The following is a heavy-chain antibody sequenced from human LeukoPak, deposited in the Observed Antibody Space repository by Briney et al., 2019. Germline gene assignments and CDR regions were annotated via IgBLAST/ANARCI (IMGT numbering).Heavy chain of an antibody. V-gene: IGHV3-23*01. CDR1: GFTFSNYA. Sequence: GGSLRLSCAASGFTFSNYAMVWVRQAPGKGLEWVSAISVSGGSTYYADSVKGRFTISRDSSKNTLYLQMNTLRAEDTALYYCAKGIKWELPFDYWGQGTLVTVSS. CDR2: ISVSGGST. CDR3: AKGIKWELPFDY. D-gene: IGHD1-26*01. J-gene: IGHJ4*02.